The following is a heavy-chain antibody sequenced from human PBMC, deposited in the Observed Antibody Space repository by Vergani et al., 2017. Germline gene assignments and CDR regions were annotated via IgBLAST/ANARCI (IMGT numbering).Heavy chain of an antibody. V-gene: IGHV3-33*01. Sequence: QVQLVESGGGVVQPGRSLRLSCAASGFTFSSYGMHWVRQAPGKGLEWVAVIWYDGSNKYYADSVKGRFTISRDNSKNTLYLQMNSLRAEDTAVYYCARDQRSACYICSTSYKYRGGPDYGMDVWGQGTTVTVSS. CDR2: IWYDGSNK. D-gene: IGHD2-2*01. CDR3: ARDQRSACYICSTSYKYRGGPDYGMDV. CDR1: GFTFSSYG. J-gene: IGHJ6*02.